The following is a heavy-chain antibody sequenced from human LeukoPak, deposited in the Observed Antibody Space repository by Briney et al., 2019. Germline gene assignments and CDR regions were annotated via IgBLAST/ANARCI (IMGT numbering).Heavy chain of an antibody. V-gene: IGHV4-61*08. J-gene: IGHJ4*02. CDR2: IYYSGST. CDR1: GGSISSGGYY. D-gene: IGHD1-7*01. Sequence: SETLSPTCTVSGGSISSGGYYWSWIRQHPGKGLEWIGYIYYSGSTNYNPSLKSRVTISVDTSKNQFSLKLSSVTTADTAVYYCARARRGTIDYWGQGTLVTVSS. CDR3: ARARRGTIDY.